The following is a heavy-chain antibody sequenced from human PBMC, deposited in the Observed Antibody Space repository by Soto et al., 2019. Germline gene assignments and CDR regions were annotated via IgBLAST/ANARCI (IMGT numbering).Heavy chain of an antibody. V-gene: IGHV1-18*01. Sequence: ASVKVSCKASGYTFTSYGISWVRQAPGQGLEWMGWISAYNGNTNYAQKLQGRVTMTTDTSTSTAYMELRSLRSDDTAVYYCARGSAFATPHPRNWFDPWGQGTLVTVS. CDR2: ISAYNGNT. D-gene: IGHD3-3*01. J-gene: IGHJ5*02. CDR3: ARGSAFATPHPRNWFDP. CDR1: GYTFTSYG.